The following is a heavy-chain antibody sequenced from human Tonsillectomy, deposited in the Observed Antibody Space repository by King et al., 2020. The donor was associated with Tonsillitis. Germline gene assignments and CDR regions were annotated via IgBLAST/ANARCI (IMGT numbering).Heavy chain of an antibody. D-gene: IGHD3-9*01. CDR2: ISGSGGST. V-gene: IGHV3-23*04. J-gene: IGHJ4*02. CDR1: GFTFSSYA. Sequence: VQLVESGGGLVQPGGSLRLSCAASGFTFSSYAMSWVRQAPGKGLEWVSAISGSGGSTYYADPVKGRFTISRDNSKNTLYLQMNSLRAEDTAVYYCAKVPKQCNYYDSLTGYYSPLDYWGQGTLVTVSS. CDR3: AKVPKQCNYYDSLTGYYSPLDY.